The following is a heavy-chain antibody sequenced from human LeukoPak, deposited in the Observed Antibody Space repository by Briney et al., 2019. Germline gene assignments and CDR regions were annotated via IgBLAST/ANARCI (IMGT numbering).Heavy chain of an antibody. CDR3: ARHFGSGSYYYHYMDV. D-gene: IGHD3-10*01. Sequence: GGSLRLSCAASGFTSSSSTMNWVRQAPGRGLEWISHITSSSSIIYCADSVQGRFTISRDDAKNSLYLQMNSLRAEDTAVYYCARHFGSGSYYYHYMDVWGKGTTVTVSS. CDR2: ITSSSSII. J-gene: IGHJ6*03. V-gene: IGHV3-48*01. CDR1: GFTSSSST.